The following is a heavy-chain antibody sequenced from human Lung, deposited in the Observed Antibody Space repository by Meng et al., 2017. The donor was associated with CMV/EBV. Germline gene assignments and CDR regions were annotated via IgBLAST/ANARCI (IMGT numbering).Heavy chain of an antibody. V-gene: IGHV4-34*01. CDR3: ARGRYAFWSGYYRGNFAY. J-gene: IGHJ4*03. D-gene: IGHD3-3*01. CDR2: INHSGST. CDR1: GGSFSGYY. Sequence: SXTXSPXCAVYGGSFSGYYWSWISQPRGKGMEWIGEINHSGSTNYNPTLKSRVTISVDTSKNQFSRNRSSVTAAETTVYYCARGRYAFWSGYYRGNFAYSGHRTLVTVSS.